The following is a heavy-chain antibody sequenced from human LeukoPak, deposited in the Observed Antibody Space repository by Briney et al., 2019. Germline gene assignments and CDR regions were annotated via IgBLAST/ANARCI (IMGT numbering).Heavy chain of an antibody. J-gene: IGHJ4*02. CDR2: IYYSGSA. CDR3: ARHPASSKTIDY. CDR1: GGSISSSSYY. V-gene: IGHV4-39*01. D-gene: IGHD2-2*01. Sequence: SETLSLTCTVSGGSISSSSYYWGWIRQPPGKGLEWIGSIYYSGSAYYNPSLKSRVTISVDTSNNQFSLKVSSVTAADPAVYYCARHPASSKTIDYWGQGTLVTVSS.